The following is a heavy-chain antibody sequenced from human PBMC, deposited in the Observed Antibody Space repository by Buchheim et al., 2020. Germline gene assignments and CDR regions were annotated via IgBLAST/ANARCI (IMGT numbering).Heavy chain of an antibody. J-gene: IGHJ6*03. V-gene: IGHV1-69*01. CDR1: GGTFSSYA. D-gene: IGHD5-18*01. Sequence: QVQLVQSGAEVKKPGSSVKVSCKASGGTFSSYAISWVRQAPGQGLEWMGGIIPIFGTANYAQKFQGRVTLTADESTSTAYMELSSLRSEDTAVYYCARGGTGAMVIGYYYYYMDVWGKGTT. CDR2: IIPIFGTA. CDR3: ARGGTGAMVIGYYYYYMDV.